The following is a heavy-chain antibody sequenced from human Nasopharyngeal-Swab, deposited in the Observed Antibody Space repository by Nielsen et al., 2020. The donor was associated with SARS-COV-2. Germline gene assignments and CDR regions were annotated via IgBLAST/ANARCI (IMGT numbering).Heavy chain of an antibody. D-gene: IGHD4-17*01. V-gene: IGHV5-51*01. Sequence: GESLKISCKGFGHTFSNYLFAWVRQMPGQGLELMGIFYPGNSNTRYSPSFQGQVTISADKSISTAYLQWSSLRASDAAIYYCARQRTTLTLGRAFDLWGQGTMVTVSS. J-gene: IGHJ3*01. CDR3: ARQRTTLTLGRAFDL. CDR1: GHTFSNYL. CDR2: FYPGNSNT.